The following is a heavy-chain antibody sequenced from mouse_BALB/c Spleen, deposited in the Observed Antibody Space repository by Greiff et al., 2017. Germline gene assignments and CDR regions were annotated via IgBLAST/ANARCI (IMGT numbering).Heavy chain of an antibody. CDR1: GFTFSSYA. V-gene: IGHV5-9-4*01. CDR3: AREVDY. J-gene: IGHJ4*01. CDR2: ISSGGSYT. Sequence: EVQRVEPGGGLVKPGGSLKLSCAASGFTFSSYAMSWVRQSPEKRLEWVAEISSGGSYTYYPDTVTGRFTISRDNAKNTLYLEMSSLRSEDTAMYYCAREVDYWGQGTSVTVSS.